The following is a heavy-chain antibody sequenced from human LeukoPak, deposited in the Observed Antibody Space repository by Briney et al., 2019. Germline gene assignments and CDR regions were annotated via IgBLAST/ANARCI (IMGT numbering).Heavy chain of an antibody. J-gene: IGHJ4*02. Sequence: SETLSLTCTVSGGSVSSGSYYWNWIRQPPGKGLEWIGEINHSGSTNYNPSLKSRVTIAVDTSKNQFSLKLSSVTAADTAVYYCARGSALRYFDWLWDYWGQGTLVTVSS. CDR3: ARGSALRYFDWLWDY. V-gene: IGHV4-61*01. CDR1: GGSVSSGSYY. CDR2: INHSGST. D-gene: IGHD3-9*01.